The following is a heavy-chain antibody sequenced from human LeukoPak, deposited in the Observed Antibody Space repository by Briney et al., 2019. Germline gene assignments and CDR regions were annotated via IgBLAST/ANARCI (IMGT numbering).Heavy chain of an antibody. D-gene: IGHD3-9*01. CDR1: GGSISTSSYY. Sequence: SETLSLTCTVSGGSISTSSYYWGWIRQPPGKGLEWIGSLFYSGSTYYNPSLKSRLTITVDTSKNQSSLKLSSVTAADTAVYYCATSFYDSLTGYWGYFDSWGQGTLVTVSS. V-gene: IGHV4-39*01. CDR2: LFYSGST. J-gene: IGHJ4*02. CDR3: ATSFYDSLTGYWGYFDS.